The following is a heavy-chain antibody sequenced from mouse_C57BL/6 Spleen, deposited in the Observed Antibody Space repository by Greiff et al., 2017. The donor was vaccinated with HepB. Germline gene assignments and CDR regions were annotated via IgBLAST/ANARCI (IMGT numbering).Heavy chain of an antibody. CDR1: GYTFTSYW. V-gene: IGHV1-55*01. CDR3: ARRYDYDLYYFDY. Sequence: QVQLQQSGAELVKPGASVKMSCKASGYTFTSYWITWVKQRPGQGLEWIGDIYPGSGSTNYNEKFKSKATLTVDTSSSTAYMQLSSLTSEDSAVYYCARRYDYDLYYFDYWGQGTTLTVSS. D-gene: IGHD2-4*01. J-gene: IGHJ2*01. CDR2: IYPGSGST.